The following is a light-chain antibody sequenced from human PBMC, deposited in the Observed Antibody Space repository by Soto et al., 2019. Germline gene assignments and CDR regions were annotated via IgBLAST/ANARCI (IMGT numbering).Light chain of an antibody. J-gene: IGKJ1*01. CDR2: GAS. V-gene: IGKV3-20*01. CDR1: QSVSSSY. CDR3: QQYGSSQT. Sequence: EIVLTQSPGTLSLSPGERATLSCRASQSVSSSYLAWYQQKPGQAPRLLIYGASSRATGIPDRFSGSGSGTDFTLTISRLEPEDFAVYHCQQYGSSQTFGQGTKWIS.